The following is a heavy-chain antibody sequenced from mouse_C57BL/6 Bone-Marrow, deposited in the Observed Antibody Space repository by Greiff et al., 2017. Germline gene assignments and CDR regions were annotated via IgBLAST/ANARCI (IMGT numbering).Heavy chain of an antibody. CDR3: STIQLKPWFAY. Sequence: EVQLQQSGAELVRPGASVKFSCTASGFNIKDDYMHWVKQRPEQGLEWIGWIYPENGDTEYASQFQGKATIPADTSSNTAYLQLSSLTSEDTAVYYCSTIQLKPWFAYWGQGTLVTVSA. J-gene: IGHJ3*01. D-gene: IGHD3-2*02. V-gene: IGHV14-4*01. CDR1: GFNIKDDY. CDR2: IYPENGDT.